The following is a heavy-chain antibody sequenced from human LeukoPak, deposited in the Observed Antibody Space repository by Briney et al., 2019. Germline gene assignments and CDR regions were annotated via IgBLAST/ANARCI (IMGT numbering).Heavy chain of an antibody. CDR1: GGSISSYY. V-gene: IGHV4-59*08. J-gene: IGHJ4*02. CDR3: ARHGSAIRFDY. D-gene: IGHD5-18*01. CDR2: IYYSGST. Sequence: SETLSLTCTVSGGSISSYYWSWIRQPPGKGLEWIGYIYYSGSTNYNPSLKSRVTISVDTSKNQFSLKLSSVTAADTAVYYCARHGSAIRFDYWGQGTLVTVSS.